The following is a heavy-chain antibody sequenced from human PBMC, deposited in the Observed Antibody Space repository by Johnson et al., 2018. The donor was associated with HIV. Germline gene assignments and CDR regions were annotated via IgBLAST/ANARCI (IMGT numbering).Heavy chain of an antibody. CDR2: IRYDGSNK. J-gene: IGHJ3*02. CDR3: AKVSGGGIVRWDI. Sequence: QMLLVESGGGVVQPGRSLRLSCAASRFTFSSYGMHWVRQAPGKGLEWVAFIRYDGSNKYYADSVKGRFTISRDNSKNTLYLQMNSLRAEDTAVYYCAKVSGGGIVRWDIWGQGTMVTVSS. D-gene: IGHD3-10*01. CDR1: RFTFSSYG. V-gene: IGHV3-30*02.